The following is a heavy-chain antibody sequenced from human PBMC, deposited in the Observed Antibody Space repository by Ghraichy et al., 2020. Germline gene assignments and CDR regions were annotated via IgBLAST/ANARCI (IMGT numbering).Heavy chain of an antibody. D-gene: IGHD2-15*01. CDR2: INHSGST. CDR1: GGSFSGYY. CDR3: ARGSIVVVVAAKDGYFDY. J-gene: IGHJ4*02. Sequence: SQTLSLTCAVYGGSFSGYYWSWIRQPPGKGLEWIGEINHSGSTNYNPSLKSRVTISVDTSKNQFSLKLSSVTAADTAGYYCARGSIVVVVAAKDGYFDYWGQGTLVTVSS. V-gene: IGHV4-34*01.